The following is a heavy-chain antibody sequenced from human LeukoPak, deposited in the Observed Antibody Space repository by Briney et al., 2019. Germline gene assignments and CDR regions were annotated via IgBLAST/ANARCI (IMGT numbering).Heavy chain of an antibody. D-gene: IGHD3-3*02. CDR1: GGSISSSSYY. Sequence: RASETLSLTCTVSGGSISSSSYYWGWIRQPPGKGLEWIGRIYYSGSTYYHPSLKSRVTISVDTSKNQFSLKLSSVTAADTAVYYCARIWDYWGQGTLVTVSS. V-gene: IGHV4-39*01. J-gene: IGHJ4*02. CDR3: ARIWDY. CDR2: IYYSGST.